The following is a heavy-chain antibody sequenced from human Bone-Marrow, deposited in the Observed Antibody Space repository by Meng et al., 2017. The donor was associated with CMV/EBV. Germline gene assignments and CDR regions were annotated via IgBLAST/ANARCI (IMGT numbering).Heavy chain of an antibody. Sequence: GESLKISCAASGFPFSNYAMSWVRQAPGKGLEWVSAINSDGRTEYADSVKGRFTISRVDSKNTLYLQVNSLRAEDTAVYFCRGSHAHDYWGQGTLVTVSS. CDR2: INSDGRT. CDR3: RGSHAHDY. D-gene: IGHD1-26*01. V-gene: IGHV3-23*01. J-gene: IGHJ4*02. CDR1: GFPFSNYA.